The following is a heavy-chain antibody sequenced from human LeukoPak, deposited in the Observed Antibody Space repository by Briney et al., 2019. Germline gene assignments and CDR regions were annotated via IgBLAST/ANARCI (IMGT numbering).Heavy chain of an antibody. V-gene: IGHV1-18*04. CDR2: ISAYDGKR. J-gene: IGHJ1*01. CDR3: ARDLPFEGLLEWLLEY. D-gene: IGHD3-3*01. CDR1: GYTFTSFG. Sequence: ASVKVSCKASGYTFTSFGITWLRQAPGQGLEWMGWISAYDGKRSYAQKFQDRVILTVDTTTDTAYMEMWSLRPDDTAIYYCARDLPFEGLLEWLLEYWGQGTLVTVSS.